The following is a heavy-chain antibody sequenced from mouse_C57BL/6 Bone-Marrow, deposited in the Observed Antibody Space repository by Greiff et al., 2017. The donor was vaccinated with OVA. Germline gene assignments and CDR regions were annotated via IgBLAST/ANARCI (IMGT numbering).Heavy chain of an antibody. CDR3: ARLGVYYSSFDY. D-gene: IGHD2-12*01. CDR2: IYPGSGST. Sequence: QVQLQQPGAELVKPGASVKMSCKASGYTFTSYWITWVKQRPGQGLEWIGDIYPGSGSTNYNEKLKSKATLTVDTSSSTAYMQLSSLTSEDSAVYYCARLGVYYSSFDYWGQGTTLTVSS. CDR1: GYTFTSYW. V-gene: IGHV1-55*01. J-gene: IGHJ2*01.